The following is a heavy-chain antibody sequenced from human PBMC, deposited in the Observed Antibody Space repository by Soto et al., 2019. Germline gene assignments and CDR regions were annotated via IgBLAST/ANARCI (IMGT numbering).Heavy chain of an antibody. Sequence: ASVKVSCKVSGYTLTELSMHWVRQAPGKGLEWMGGFDPEDGETIYAQKFQGRVTMTEDTSTDTAYMELSSLRSEDTAVYYCATVGGPPVYRDSSGYLTFYGMDVWGQGTTVTVSS. V-gene: IGHV1-24*01. CDR3: ATVGGPPVYRDSSGYLTFYGMDV. CDR1: GYTLTELS. J-gene: IGHJ6*02. D-gene: IGHD3-22*01. CDR2: FDPEDGET.